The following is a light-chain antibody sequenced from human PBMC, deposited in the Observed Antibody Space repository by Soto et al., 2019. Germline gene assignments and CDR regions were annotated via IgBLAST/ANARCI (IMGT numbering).Light chain of an antibody. J-gene: IGKJ4*01. CDR2: GTS. Sequence: EIGMTQSPATLSVSPGERATLSCMASQSVSSNLAWYQQKPGQAPRLLIYGTSSRATGITDRFSGSGSGTDFTLTISRLEPEDFAVYYCQQYGSSPLTFGGGTKVDIK. CDR3: QQYGSSPLT. V-gene: IGKV3-20*01. CDR1: QSVSSN.